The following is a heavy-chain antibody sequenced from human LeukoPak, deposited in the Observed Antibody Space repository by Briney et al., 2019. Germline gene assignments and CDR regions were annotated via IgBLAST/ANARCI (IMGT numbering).Heavy chain of an antibody. CDR2: IYSGGTT. CDR1: GVTLSTNH. V-gene: IGHV3-53*01. CDR3: VKYVAPGSSHAPDY. D-gene: IGHD3-16*01. J-gene: IGHJ4*02. Sequence: GGSLRLSSPASGVTLSTNHMSSVRQAPGKGLVWVSIIYSGGTTYYADSVKGRFTISRDNSKNTLYLQMNSLIAEDTAVYYCVKYVAPGSSHAPDYWGQGTLVTVSS.